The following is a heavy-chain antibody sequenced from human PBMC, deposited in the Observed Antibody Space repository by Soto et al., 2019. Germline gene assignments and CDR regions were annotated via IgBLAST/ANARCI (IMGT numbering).Heavy chain of an antibody. D-gene: IGHD2-8*01. V-gene: IGHV3-30-3*01. CDR3: ARDLSRYCTNGVCSDFDY. CDR2: ISYDGSNK. J-gene: IGHJ4*02. Sequence: PGGSLRLSCAASGFTFSSYAMHWVRQAPGKGLEWVAVISYDGSNKYYADSVKGRFTISRDNSKNTLYLQMNSLRAEDTAVYYCARDLSRYCTNGVCSDFDYWGQGTLVTVSS. CDR1: GFTFSSYA.